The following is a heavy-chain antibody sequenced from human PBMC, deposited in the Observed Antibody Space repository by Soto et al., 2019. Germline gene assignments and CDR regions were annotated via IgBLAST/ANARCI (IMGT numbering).Heavy chain of an antibody. V-gene: IGHV3-23*01. J-gene: IGHJ4*02. CDR3: AKDQDFWSGFLFDY. CDR2: ISGSGGST. CDR1: GFTFSSYA. D-gene: IGHD3-3*01. Sequence: EVQLLESGGGLVKPGGSLRLSCEASGFTFSSYAMSWVRQPPGKGLEWVSAISGSGGSTYYADSVKGRFTISRDNSKNTLYLQMNSLRAEDTAVYYCAKDQDFWSGFLFDYWGQGTLVTVSS.